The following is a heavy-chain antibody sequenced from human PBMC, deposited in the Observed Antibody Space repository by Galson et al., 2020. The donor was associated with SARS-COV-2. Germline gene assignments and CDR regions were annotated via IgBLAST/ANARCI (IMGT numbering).Heavy chain of an antibody. D-gene: IGHD2-15*01. J-gene: IGHJ4*02. CDR3: ARDILAGYCSGGSCGVDH. Sequence: QLGESLKLSCAASGFTFSSYSMNWVRQAPGKGLEWISYISGSSPTTHYADSVNGRFTISRDNAKNSLYLQMNSLRAEDTAVYYCARDILAGYCSGGSCGVDHWGQGTLVTVSS. CDR1: GFTFSSYS. V-gene: IGHV3-48*04. CDR2: ISGSSPTT.